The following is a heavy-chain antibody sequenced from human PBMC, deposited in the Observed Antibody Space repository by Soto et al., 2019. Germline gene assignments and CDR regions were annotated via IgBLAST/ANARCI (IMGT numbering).Heavy chain of an antibody. J-gene: IGHJ4*02. V-gene: IGHV3-64*01. CDR2: ISSNGGST. CDR1: GFTFSSYA. D-gene: IGHD5-12*01. CDR3: RGGRGYEFDY. Sequence: EVQLVESGGGLVQPGGSLRLSCAASGFTFSSYAMHWVRQAPGKGLEYVSAISSNGGSTYYANSVKGRFTISRDNSKNTLYLQMGSLRAEDMAVYCGRGGRGYEFDYWGQGTLVTVSS.